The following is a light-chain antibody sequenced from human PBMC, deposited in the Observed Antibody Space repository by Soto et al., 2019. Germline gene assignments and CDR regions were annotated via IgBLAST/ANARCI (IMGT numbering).Light chain of an antibody. V-gene: IGLV1-44*01. J-gene: IGLJ3*02. Sequence: QLVLTQTPSASGTPGQTVTISCSGSRSNIGNNAVSWYQQFPGTAPKLLIYNNNQRPSGVPDRFSGSKSGTSASLALSGLQSEDEADYYCATWDDSLNARGVFGGGTKLTVL. CDR1: RSNIGNNA. CDR3: ATWDDSLNARGV. CDR2: NNN.